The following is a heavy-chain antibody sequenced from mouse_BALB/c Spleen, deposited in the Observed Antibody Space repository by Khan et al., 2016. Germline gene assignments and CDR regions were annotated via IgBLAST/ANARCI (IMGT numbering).Heavy chain of an antibody. Sequence: QVQLKQSGAELMKPGASVKISCKATVYTFSNYWIEWIKERPGHGLEWIGEILPGSGTTNYNEKFKGTVTFTAETSSNTACMQLSSLTSEDSAVYYCARGSYWGQGTLVTVSA. CDR3: ARGSY. CDR2: ILPGSGTT. J-gene: IGHJ3*01. CDR1: VYTFSNYW. V-gene: IGHV1-9*01.